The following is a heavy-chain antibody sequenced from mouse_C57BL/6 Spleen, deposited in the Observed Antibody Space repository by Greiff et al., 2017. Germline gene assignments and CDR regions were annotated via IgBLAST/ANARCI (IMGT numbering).Heavy chain of an antibody. CDR2: ISDGGSYT. J-gene: IGHJ3*01. CDR1: GFTFSSYA. V-gene: IGHV5-4*03. CDR3: ARGAPFAY. Sequence: EVNVVESGGGLVKPGGSLKLSCAASGFTFSSYAMSWVRQTPEKRLEWVATISDGGSYTYYPDNVQGRFTISRDNAKNNLYLQMSHLKSEDTAMYYCARGAPFAYWGQGTLVTVSA.